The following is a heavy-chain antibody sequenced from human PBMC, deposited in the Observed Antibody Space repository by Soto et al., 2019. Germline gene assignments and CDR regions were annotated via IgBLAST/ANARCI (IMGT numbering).Heavy chain of an antibody. CDR2: INHSGST. J-gene: IGHJ6*02. V-gene: IGHV4-34*01. CDR3: ARAPQEGYYYYYGMDV. Sequence: SETLSLTCAVYGGSFSDYYWNWIRQPPGKGLEWIGEINHSGSTNYNPSLKSRVTISVGTSKNQFSLKLSSMTAADTAVYYCARAPQEGYYYYYGMDVWGQGTTVTVSS. CDR1: GGSFSDYY.